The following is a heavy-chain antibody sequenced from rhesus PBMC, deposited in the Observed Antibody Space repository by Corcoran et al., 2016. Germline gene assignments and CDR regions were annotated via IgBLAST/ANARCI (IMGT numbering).Heavy chain of an antibody. CDR3: GRGRVVNDRGLDS. J-gene: IGHJ4*01. CDR2: IFGDGGST. CDR1: GAFAKRNY. D-gene: IGHD3-28*01. Sequence: QVQLQESGPGLVKSSETLSPTCAVSGAFAKRNYWTWYRQPPGKGLEWIGRIFGDGGSTTYNPSLTRRVTISRDTSKNQFSLKLNSVTAADTAVYYCGRGRVVNDRGLDSWGQGVLVTVSS. V-gene: IGHV4-147*01.